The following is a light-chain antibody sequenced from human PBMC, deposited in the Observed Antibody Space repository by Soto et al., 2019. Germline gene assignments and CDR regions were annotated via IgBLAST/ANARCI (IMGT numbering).Light chain of an antibody. CDR1: QSISTE. V-gene: IGKV3-15*01. Sequence: EIVMTQSPATLSVSPGERATLSCRASQSISTELAWYQQKPGQPPRFLIYSASTRATGVPARFTGSGSGSEITLTISGLQSEDFAVYYCQQGHNWPLTFGQGTRLEI. CDR3: QQGHNWPLT. J-gene: IGKJ2*01. CDR2: SAS.